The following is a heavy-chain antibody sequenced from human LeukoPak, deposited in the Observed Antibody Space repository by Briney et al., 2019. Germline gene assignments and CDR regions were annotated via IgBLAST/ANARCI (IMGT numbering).Heavy chain of an antibody. CDR1: GFTFSDYG. V-gene: IGHV3-30*02. Sequence: GGSLRLSCAASGFTFSDYGMHWVRQAPGRGLDWVAFIQYDGSTKSYADSVKGRFTISRDNSKNTLYLQMNTLRAEDTAIYYCATYRQVLLPFESWGQGTLVTVSS. CDR2: IQYDGSTK. CDR3: ATYRQVLLPFES. D-gene: IGHD2-8*02. J-gene: IGHJ4*02.